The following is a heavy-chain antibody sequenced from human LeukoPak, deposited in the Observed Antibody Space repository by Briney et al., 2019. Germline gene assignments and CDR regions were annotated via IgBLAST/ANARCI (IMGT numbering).Heavy chain of an antibody. J-gene: IGHJ4*02. D-gene: IGHD3-3*01. V-gene: IGHV5-51*01. CDR3: ARRAYDFWSGYSPFDY. Sequence: GESLKISCKGSGSSFTSYWIGWVRQRPGKGLEWMGIIYPGDSDTRYSPSFQGQVTISADKSISTAYLQWSSLKASDTAMYYCARRAYDFWSGYSPFDYWGQGTLVTVSS. CDR2: IYPGDSDT. CDR1: GSSFTSYW.